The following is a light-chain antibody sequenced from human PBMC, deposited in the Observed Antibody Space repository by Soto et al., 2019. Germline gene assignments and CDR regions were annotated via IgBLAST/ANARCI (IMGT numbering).Light chain of an antibody. Sequence: ESVLTQSPGTLSLSLGESATLSCRASQIVTRNYLAWYQQKPGQAPRLLFYDASSRASGIPDRFTGSGSGTDFSLTINRLEPEDFALYYCQQYGTLSIAFGQGTRLEYK. J-gene: IGKJ5*01. V-gene: IGKV3-20*01. CDR1: QIVTRNY. CDR3: QQYGTLSIA. CDR2: DAS.